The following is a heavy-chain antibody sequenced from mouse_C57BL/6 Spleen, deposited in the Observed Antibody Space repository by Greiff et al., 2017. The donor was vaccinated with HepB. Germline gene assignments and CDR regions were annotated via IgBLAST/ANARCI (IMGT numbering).Heavy chain of an antibody. D-gene: IGHD2-3*01. Sequence: VQLQQSGAELVKPGASVKMSCKASGYTFTSYWITWVKQRPGQGLEWIGDIYPGSGSTNYNEKFKSKATLTVDTSSSTAYMQLSSLTSEDSAVYYCARVLYDGYSLFAYWGQGTLVTVSA. V-gene: IGHV1-55*01. CDR1: GYTFTSYW. CDR2: IYPGSGST. J-gene: IGHJ3*01. CDR3: ARVLYDGYSLFAY.